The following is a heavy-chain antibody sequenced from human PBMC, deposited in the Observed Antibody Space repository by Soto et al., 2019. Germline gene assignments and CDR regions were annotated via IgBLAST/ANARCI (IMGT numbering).Heavy chain of an antibody. CDR2: ILNDGSNR. CDR3: SRDDEYSGNGMDV. Sequence: QVQLVESGGGVVQPGRSLRLSCAASEFTFSNYGMHWVRQAPGKGLEWVAVILNDGSNRYHADSVKDRFTISRDNSKNTVYLQMNSLRAEDTAVYYCSRDDEYSGNGMDVWGQGTRVTVS. V-gene: IGHV3-33*01. CDR1: EFTFSNYG. D-gene: IGHD3-10*01. J-gene: IGHJ6*02.